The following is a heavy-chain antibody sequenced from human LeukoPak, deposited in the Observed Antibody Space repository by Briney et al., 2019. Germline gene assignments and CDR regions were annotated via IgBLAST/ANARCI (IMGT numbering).Heavy chain of an antibody. CDR3: ARGPRITIFGVVPYGMDV. CDR2: INHNGNVN. D-gene: IGHD3-3*01. Sequence: GGSLRLSCAASGFTFSSYWMNWARQAPGKGLEWVASINHNGNVNYYVDSVKGRFTISRDNAKNTLYLQMNSLRAEDTAVYYCARGPRITIFGVVPYGMDVWGQGTTVTVSS. J-gene: IGHJ6*02. CDR1: GFTFSSYW. V-gene: IGHV3-7*01.